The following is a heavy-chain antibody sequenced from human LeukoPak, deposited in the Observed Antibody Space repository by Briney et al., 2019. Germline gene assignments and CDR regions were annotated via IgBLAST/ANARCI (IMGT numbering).Heavy chain of an antibody. J-gene: IGHJ4*02. D-gene: IGHD5-24*01. CDR1: GFTVSRNY. Sequence: GGSLRLSSAASGFTVSRNYMSWVRQAPGKGLEWVSVIYIDGNTYYADSVRGRFTISRDNSKDTVYLQMNSLRAEDTAVYYCARGDGHNFFDSWGQGTLVTVSS. CDR2: IYIDGNT. CDR3: ARGDGHNFFDS. V-gene: IGHV3-66*01.